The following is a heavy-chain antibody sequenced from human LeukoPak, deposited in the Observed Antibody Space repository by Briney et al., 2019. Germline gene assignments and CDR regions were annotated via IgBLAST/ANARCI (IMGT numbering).Heavy chain of an antibody. Sequence: GGSLRLSCAASGFTFSSYEMNWVRQAAGKGLEWVSYITSSGSPIYYADSVKGRFTISSANAKNSLYLQMNRLRAEETAVYYCARDRYSSDWRRGIFDYWGQGTLVTVSS. D-gene: IGHD6-19*01. V-gene: IGHV3-48*03. CDR3: ARDRYSSDWRRGIFDY. J-gene: IGHJ4*02. CDR1: GFTFSSYE. CDR2: ITSSGSPI.